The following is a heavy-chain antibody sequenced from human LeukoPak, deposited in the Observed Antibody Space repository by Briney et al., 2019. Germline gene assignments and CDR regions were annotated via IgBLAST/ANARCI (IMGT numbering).Heavy chain of an antibody. CDR1: GGSISSGGYS. D-gene: IGHD3-22*01. CDR3: ARGIVGYYDSSGYWRSAFDI. Sequence: PSQTLSLTCAASGGSISSGGYSWSWIRQPPGKGLEWIGYIYHSGSTYYNPSLKSRVTISVDRSKNQFSLKLSSVTAADTAVYYCARGIVGYYDSSGYWRSAFDIWGQGTMVTVSS. V-gene: IGHV4-30-2*01. J-gene: IGHJ3*02. CDR2: IYHSGST.